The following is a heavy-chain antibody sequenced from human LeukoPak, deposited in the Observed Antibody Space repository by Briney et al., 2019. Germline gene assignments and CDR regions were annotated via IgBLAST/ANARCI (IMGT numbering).Heavy chain of an antibody. CDR1: GYTFTSYY. J-gene: IGHJ4*02. CDR2: INPSGGST. D-gene: IGHD2-21*02. CDR3: ARTLSGDPPGY. Sequence: ASVKVSCKASGYTFTSYYMHWVRQAPGQGLEWMGKINPSGGSTSYAQKFQGRVTMTRDTSTSTVYMELSSLRSEDTAVYYCARTLSGDPPGYWGQGTLVTVSS. V-gene: IGHV1-46*01.